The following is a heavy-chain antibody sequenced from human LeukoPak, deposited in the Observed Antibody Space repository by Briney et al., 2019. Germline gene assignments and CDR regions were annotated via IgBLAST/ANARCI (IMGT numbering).Heavy chain of an antibody. CDR3: ARNYWLFDY. Sequence: GGSLRLSCAASGFTFDDYAMHWVRQAPGKGLEWVSGISWNSGSIGYADSVKGRFTISRDNAKNSLYLQMNSLRAEDTAVYYCARNYWLFDYWGQGTLVTVSS. J-gene: IGHJ4*02. V-gene: IGHV3-9*01. CDR1: GFTFDDYA. D-gene: IGHD1-7*01. CDR2: ISWNSGSI.